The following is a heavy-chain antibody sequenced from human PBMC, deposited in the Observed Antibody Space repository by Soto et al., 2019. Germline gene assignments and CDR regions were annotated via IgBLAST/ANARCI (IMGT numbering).Heavy chain of an antibody. J-gene: IGHJ4*02. D-gene: IGHD5-18*01. CDR1: GGSISSSNW. CDR2: MYHSGST. V-gene: IGHV4-4*02. Sequence: QVQLQESGPGLVKPSGTLSLTCAVSGGSISSSNWWSWVRQPPGKGLEWIGEMYHSGSTNYNPSLKSRVTISVDKTENQFSLKLSSVTAADTAVHYCARAISAMAPFDYWGQGTLVTVSS. CDR3: ARAISAMAPFDY.